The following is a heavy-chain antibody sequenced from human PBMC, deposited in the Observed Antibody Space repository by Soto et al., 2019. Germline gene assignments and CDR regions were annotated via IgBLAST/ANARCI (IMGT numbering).Heavy chain of an antibody. J-gene: IGHJ6*02. V-gene: IGHV3-73*01. CDR3: TRQPRDFWSGYSTLNYYYYGMDV. D-gene: IGHD3-3*01. CDR2: IRSKANSYAT. CDR1: GFTFSGSA. Sequence: GGSLRLSCAASGFTFSGSAMHWVRQASGKGLEWVGRIRSKANSYATAYAASVKGRFTISRDDSKNTAYLQMNSLKTEDTAVYYCTRQPRDFWSGYSTLNYYYYGMDVWGQGTTVTVSS.